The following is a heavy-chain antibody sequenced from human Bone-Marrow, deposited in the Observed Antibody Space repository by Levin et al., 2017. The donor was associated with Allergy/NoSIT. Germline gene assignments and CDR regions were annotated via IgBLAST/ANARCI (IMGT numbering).Heavy chain of an antibody. Sequence: PSETLSLTCTVSGGSISSGGYYWSWIRQHPGKGLEWIGYIYYSGSTYYNPSLKSRVTISVDTSKNQFSLKLSSVTAADTAVYYCATNTVTTFWFDPWGQGTLVTVSS. J-gene: IGHJ5*02. D-gene: IGHD4-17*01. CDR1: GGSISSGGYY. CDR3: ATNTVTTFWFDP. CDR2: IYYSGST. V-gene: IGHV4-31*03.